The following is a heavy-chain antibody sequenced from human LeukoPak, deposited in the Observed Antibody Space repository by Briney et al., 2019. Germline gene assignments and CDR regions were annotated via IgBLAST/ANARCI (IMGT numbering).Heavy chain of an antibody. CDR2: IIPMFGTS. Sequence: SVKVSCKASGGTFSSYAITWVRQAPGQGLEWMGGIIPMFGTSNYAQKLQGRVTITTDESTRTAYMDLSSVRSEDTAVYYCASVTMVVSRSEAGAFDIWGQGTLVTVSS. D-gene: IGHD5/OR15-5a*01. CDR3: ASVTMVVSRSEAGAFDI. CDR1: GGTFSSYA. V-gene: IGHV1-69*05. J-gene: IGHJ3*02.